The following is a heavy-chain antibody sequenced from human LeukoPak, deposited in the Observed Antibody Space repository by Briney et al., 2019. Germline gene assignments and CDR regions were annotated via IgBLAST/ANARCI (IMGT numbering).Heavy chain of an antibody. V-gene: IGHV3-23*01. CDR3: AKEACSSTSCYALYFDY. J-gene: IGHJ4*02. CDR2: ISGSGGST. D-gene: IGHD2-2*01. Sequence: GGSLRLSCAASGFTFSSYAMSWVRQAPGKGLEWVSAISGSGGSTYYADSVKGRFTISRDNSKNTLYLQMNSLRAEDTAVYYCAKEACSSTSCYALYFDYWGQGTLVTVSS. CDR1: GFTFSSYA.